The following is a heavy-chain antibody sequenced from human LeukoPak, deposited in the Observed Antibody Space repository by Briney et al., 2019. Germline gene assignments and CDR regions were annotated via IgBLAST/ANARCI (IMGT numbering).Heavy chain of an antibody. D-gene: IGHD3-22*01. CDR2: VRGSGGST. V-gene: IGHV3-23*01. CDR1: GFTFSDYG. CDR3: AKDHFYDGSGYAVGGFDY. J-gene: IGHJ4*02. Sequence: PGGTLRLSWAASGFTFSDYGMSWVRQAPGKGLEWVSAVRGSGGSTHCADSVKGRFTISRDNSKNTLYLQMNSLRAEDTAIYYCAKDHFYDGSGYAVGGFDYWGQGTLVTVSS.